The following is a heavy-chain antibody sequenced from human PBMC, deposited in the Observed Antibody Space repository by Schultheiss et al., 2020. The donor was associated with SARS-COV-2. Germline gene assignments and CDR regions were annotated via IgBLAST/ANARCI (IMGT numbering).Heavy chain of an antibody. CDR2: INHSGST. J-gene: IGHJ6*02. CDR1: GGSISSSSYY. D-gene: IGHD2-2*02. CDR3: ARGQRIVVVPAAIVYGMDV. V-gene: IGHV4-39*07. Sequence: SETLSLTCTVSGGSISSSSYYWSWIRQPPGKGLEWIGEINHSGSTNYNPSLKSRVTISVDTSKNQFSLKLSSVTAADTAVYYCARGQRIVVVPAAIVYGMDVWGQGTTVTVSS.